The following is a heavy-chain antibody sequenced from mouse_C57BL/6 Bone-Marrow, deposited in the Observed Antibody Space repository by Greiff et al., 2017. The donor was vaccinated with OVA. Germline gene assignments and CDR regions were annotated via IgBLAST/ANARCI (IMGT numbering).Heavy chain of an antibody. Sequence: EVMLVESGGGLVQSGRSLRLSCATSGFTFSDFYMEWVRQAPGKGLEWIAASRNKANDYTTEYSASVKGRFIVSRDTYQSILYLQMNALRAEDTAIYYCARDEEGYGYPFAYWGQGTLVTVSA. CDR3: ARDEEGYGYPFAY. D-gene: IGHD2-2*01. J-gene: IGHJ3*01. CDR2: SRNKANDYTT. V-gene: IGHV7-1*01. CDR1: GFTFSDFY.